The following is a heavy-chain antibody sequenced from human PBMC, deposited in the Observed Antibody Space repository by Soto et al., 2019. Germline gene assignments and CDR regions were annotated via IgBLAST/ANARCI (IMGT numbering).Heavy chain of an antibody. CDR1: GGTFSSYA. Sequence: QVQLVQSGAEVKKPGSSVKVSCKASGGTFSSYAISWVRQAPGQGLEWMGGIIPIFGTANYAQKFQGRVTITADESKSTAYMELSSLRSEDTAVYYCAGDGTTVTPNWYFDLWGRGTLVTVSS. J-gene: IGHJ2*01. D-gene: IGHD4-17*01. CDR2: IIPIFGTA. V-gene: IGHV1-69*12. CDR3: AGDGTTVTPNWYFDL.